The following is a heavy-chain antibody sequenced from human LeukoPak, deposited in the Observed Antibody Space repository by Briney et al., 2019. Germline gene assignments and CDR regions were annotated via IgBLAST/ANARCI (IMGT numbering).Heavy chain of an antibody. Sequence: GGSLRLSCAASGFTFDDYTMHWVRHAPGKGLEWVSLISWDGGSTYYADSVKGRFTISRDNSKNSLYLQMNSLRTEDTALYYCAKEGELLSFDYWGQGTLVTVSS. V-gene: IGHV3-43*01. CDR1: GFTFDDYT. D-gene: IGHD1-26*01. CDR3: AKEGELLSFDY. CDR2: ISWDGGST. J-gene: IGHJ4*02.